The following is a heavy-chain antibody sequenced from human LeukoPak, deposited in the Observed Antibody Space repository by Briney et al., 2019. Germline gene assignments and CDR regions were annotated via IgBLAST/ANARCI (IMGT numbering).Heavy chain of an antibody. J-gene: IGHJ3*02. CDR3: ARDRSYVWGSYRSPRAFDI. CDR1: GYSISSGYY. V-gene: IGHV4-61*02. D-gene: IGHD3-16*02. Sequence: SETLSLTCTVSGYSISSGYYWSWIRQPAGKGLEWIGRIYTSGSTNYNPSLKSRVTISVDTSKNQFSLKLSSVTAADTAVYYCARDRSYVWGSYRSPRAFDIWGQGTMVTVSS. CDR2: IYTSGST.